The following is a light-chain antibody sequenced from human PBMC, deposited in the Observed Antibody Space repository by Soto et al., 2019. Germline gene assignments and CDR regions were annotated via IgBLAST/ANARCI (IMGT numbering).Light chain of an antibody. CDR3: QQYSGSPT. Sequence: EVVLTQSPGTLSLSPGERATLSRSASQNIIDNYLAWFQQKPGQAPRLLISAASSRATGIPDRFSGSGSGTDFTLTINRLQPEDFAMYYCQQYSGSPTFGEGTKVDIK. J-gene: IGKJ4*01. CDR2: AAS. CDR1: QNIIDNY. V-gene: IGKV3-20*01.